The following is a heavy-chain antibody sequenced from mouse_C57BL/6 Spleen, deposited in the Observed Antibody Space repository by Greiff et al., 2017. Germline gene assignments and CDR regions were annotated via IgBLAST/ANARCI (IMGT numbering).Heavy chain of an antibody. V-gene: IGHV1-80*01. CDR3: ARERTNRGERAMDY. CDR1: GYAFSSYW. Sequence: VQLQQSGAELVKPGASVKISCKASGYAFSSYWMNWVKQRPGQGLEWIGQIYPGAGDTNYNGKFQGKATLTADQSSSTAYLQLSILTSEESAVYVCARERTNRGERAMDYWGQGTSVTVSS. J-gene: IGHJ4*01. CDR2: IYPGAGDT. D-gene: IGHD1-3*01.